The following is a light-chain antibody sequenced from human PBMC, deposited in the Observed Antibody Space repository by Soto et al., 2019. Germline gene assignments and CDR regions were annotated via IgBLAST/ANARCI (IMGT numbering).Light chain of an antibody. CDR2: GPS. V-gene: IGKV3-20*01. CDR3: QQYGTSPWT. CDR1: QSVSSSY. Sequence: EIELTQSPGTLSLSPGERATLSCRASQSVSSSYLAWFQQKPGQAPRLLIYGPSSRATGIPDRFSGSGSGTDFTLTISTLEPEDFAVYYCQQYGTSPWTFGQGTKVEIK. J-gene: IGKJ1*01.